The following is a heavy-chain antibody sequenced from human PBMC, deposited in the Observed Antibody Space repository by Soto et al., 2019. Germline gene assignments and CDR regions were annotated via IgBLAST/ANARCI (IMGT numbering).Heavy chain of an antibody. Sequence: EVELVESGGGLVQPGRSLRLSCAASGFTFDDYAMHWVRQVPGKGLEWVSGISWNSNNIGYADSLKGRFTISRDNAKNSLYLQLISLRAEDTALYYCAKSPGGYYYGMDVWGQGTTVTVFS. D-gene: IGHD1-1*01. CDR1: GFTFDDYA. CDR3: AKSPGGYYYGMDV. CDR2: ISWNSNNI. J-gene: IGHJ6*02. V-gene: IGHV3-9*01.